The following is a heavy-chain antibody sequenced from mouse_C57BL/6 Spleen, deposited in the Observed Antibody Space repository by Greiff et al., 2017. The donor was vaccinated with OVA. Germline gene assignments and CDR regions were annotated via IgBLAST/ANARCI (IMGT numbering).Heavy chain of an antibody. Sequence: EVQVVESGPGLVKPSQSLSLTCSVTGYSITSGYYWNWIRQFPGNKLEWMGYISYDGSNNYNPSLKNRISITRDTSKNQFFLKLNSVTTEDTATYYCARVYGNYDAMDYWGQGTSVTVSS. V-gene: IGHV3-6*01. CDR2: ISYDGSN. J-gene: IGHJ4*01. D-gene: IGHD2-10*02. CDR3: ARVYGNYDAMDY. CDR1: GYSITSGYY.